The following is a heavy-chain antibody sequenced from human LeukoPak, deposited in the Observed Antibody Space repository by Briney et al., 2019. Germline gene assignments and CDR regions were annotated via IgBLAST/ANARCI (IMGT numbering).Heavy chain of an antibody. D-gene: IGHD1-14*01. CDR3: ARETGGVLDY. V-gene: IGHV3-30*02. CDR2: IQYAGSDK. CDR1: GFTFNSYG. Sequence: GGSLRLSCAASGFTFNSYGMHWVRQAPGKGLEWVAFIQYAGSDKYYADSVKGRFTISRDNSKNTLYLQMNSLRAGDTAVYYCARETGGVLDYWGQGTLVTVSS. J-gene: IGHJ4*02.